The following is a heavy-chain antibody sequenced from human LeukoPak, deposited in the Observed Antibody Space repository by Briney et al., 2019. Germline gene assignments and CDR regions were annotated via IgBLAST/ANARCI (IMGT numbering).Heavy chain of an antibody. V-gene: IGHV3-21*01. J-gene: IGHJ1*01. CDR1: GFTFSSYS. CDR3: ARDGSGYCSGGSCYSAEYFQH. D-gene: IGHD2-15*01. CDR2: ISSSTSYI. Sequence: GGSLRLSCAASGFTFSSYSMNWVRQAPGKGLEWVSSISSSTSYIYYADSVRGRFTISRDNAKNSLYLQMNSLGAEDTAVYYCARDGSGYCSGGSCYSAEYFQHWGQGTLVTVSS.